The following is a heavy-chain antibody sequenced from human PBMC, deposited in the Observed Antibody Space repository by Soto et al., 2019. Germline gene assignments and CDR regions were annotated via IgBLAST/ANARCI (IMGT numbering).Heavy chain of an antibody. J-gene: IGHJ4*02. CDR1: GGTFSSYA. D-gene: IGHD3-22*01. CDR3: ARDRDDSSGYSRFDY. Sequence: SGKVSCKASGGTFSSYASSWVRQAPGQGHEWMGGIIPIFGTANYAQKFQGRVTITADESTSTAYMELSSLRSEDTAVYYCARDRDDSSGYSRFDYWGQGTLVTVSS. CDR2: IIPIFGTA. V-gene: IGHV1-69*13.